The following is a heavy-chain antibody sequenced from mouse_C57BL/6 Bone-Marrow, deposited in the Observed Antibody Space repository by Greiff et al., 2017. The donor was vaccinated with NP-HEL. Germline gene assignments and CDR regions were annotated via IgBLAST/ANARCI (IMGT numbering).Heavy chain of an antibody. V-gene: IGHV1-9*01. CDR2: ILPGSGST. J-gene: IGHJ1*03. D-gene: IGHD5-1-1*01. CDR1: GYTFTGYW. Sequence: VQRVESGAELMKPGASVKLSCKATGYTFTGYWIEWVKQRPGHGLEWIGAILPGSGSTNYNEKFKGKATFTADTSSNTAYMQLSSLTTEDSAIYYCAGGDTSPYWYFDVWGTGTTVTVSS. CDR3: AGGDTSPYWYFDV.